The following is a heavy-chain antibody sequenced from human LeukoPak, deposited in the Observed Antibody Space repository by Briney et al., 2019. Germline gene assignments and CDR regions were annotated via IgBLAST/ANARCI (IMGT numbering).Heavy chain of an antibody. Sequence: GGSLRLSCAASGFTFSSYGMHGVRQAPGKGLECVAVISHDGSNKYYADSVKGRFTISRDNSKNTLYLQMNSLRAEDTAVYYCAKEGYDFWSGYRYYYSMDLWGKGTTVTVSS. D-gene: IGHD3-3*01. J-gene: IGHJ6*03. CDR1: GFTFSSYG. CDR2: ISHDGSNK. V-gene: IGHV3-30*18. CDR3: AKEGYDFWSGYRYYYSMDL.